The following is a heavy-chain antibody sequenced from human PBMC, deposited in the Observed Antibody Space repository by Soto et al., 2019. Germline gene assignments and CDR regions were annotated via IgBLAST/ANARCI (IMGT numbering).Heavy chain of an antibody. D-gene: IGHD1-7*01. CDR2: ISYDGSNK. Sequence: GSLRLSCAASGFTFSSYAVHWVRQAPGKGLEWVAVISYDGSNKYYADSVKGRFTISRDNSKNTLYLQMNSLRAEDTAVYYCARDRLELPEYYFDYWGQGTLVTVSS. V-gene: IGHV3-30-3*01. J-gene: IGHJ4*02. CDR1: GFTFSSYA. CDR3: ARDRLELPEYYFDY.